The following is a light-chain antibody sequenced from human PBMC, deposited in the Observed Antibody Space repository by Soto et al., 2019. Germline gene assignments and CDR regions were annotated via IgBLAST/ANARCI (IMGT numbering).Light chain of an antibody. Sequence: DIQLTQSPSVLSASVGDTVTITCRASQALSNYLAWYQQKPGQAPDLLIYSASTLPSGVPSRFSGSGSETEFSLTIRALQPEDFATYYCQQLSRYPLTFGGGTKVDIK. CDR3: QQLSRYPLT. CDR2: SAS. CDR1: QALSNY. V-gene: IGKV1-9*01. J-gene: IGKJ4*01.